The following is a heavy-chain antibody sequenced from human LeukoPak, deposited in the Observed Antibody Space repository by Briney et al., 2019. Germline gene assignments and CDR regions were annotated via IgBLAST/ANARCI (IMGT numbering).Heavy chain of an antibody. CDR2: ISSSSSYI. J-gene: IGHJ4*02. D-gene: IGHD6-13*01. V-gene: IGHV3-21*01. Sequence: GGSLRLSCAASGFTFSSYSMNWVRQAPGKGLEWVSSISSSSSYIYYADSVKGRFTISRDNAKNSLYLQMNSLRAEDTAVYYCVKDRTRGSSWTFDYWGQGTLVTVSS. CDR3: VKDRTRGSSWTFDY. CDR1: GFTFSSYS.